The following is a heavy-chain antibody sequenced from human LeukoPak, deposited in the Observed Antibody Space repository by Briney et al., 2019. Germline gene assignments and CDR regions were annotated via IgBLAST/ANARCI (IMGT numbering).Heavy chain of an antibody. Sequence: ASVKVSCKASGYTFTGYYMHWVRQAPGQGLGWMGWINPNSGGTNYAQKFQGRVTMTRDTSISTAYMELSRLRSDDTAVYYCARSLYCSGGSCYFTFDYWGQGTLVTVSS. CDR3: ARSLYCSGGSCYFTFDY. CDR1: GYTFTGYY. J-gene: IGHJ4*02. V-gene: IGHV1-2*02. D-gene: IGHD2-15*01. CDR2: INPNSGGT.